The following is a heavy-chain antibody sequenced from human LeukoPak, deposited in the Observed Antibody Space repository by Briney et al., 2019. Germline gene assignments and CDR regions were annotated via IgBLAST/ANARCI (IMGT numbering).Heavy chain of an antibody. CDR3: AKNLPYSSGSFDY. CDR2: IRYDGSNK. D-gene: IGHD6-19*01. V-gene: IGHV3-30*02. CDR1: GFTFSTYA. J-gene: IGHJ4*02. Sequence: GGSLRLSCAASGFTFSTYAMYWVRQAPGKGLEWVAFIRYDGSNKYYVDSVKGRFTISRDNSKNTLYLEMNNLRAEDTAVYYCAKNLPYSSGSFDYWGQGTLVTVSS.